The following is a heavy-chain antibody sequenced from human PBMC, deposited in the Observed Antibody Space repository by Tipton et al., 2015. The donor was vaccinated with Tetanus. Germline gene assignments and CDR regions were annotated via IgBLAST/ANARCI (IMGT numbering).Heavy chain of an antibody. J-gene: IGHJ5*02. Sequence: SLRLSCAASGFTFSSYSMNWVRQAPGKGLEWVSSISSSSSYIYYADSVKGRFTISRDNAKNSLYLQMNSLRAEDTAVYYCARTLGRYYYDSSGYFEDFNWFDPWGQGPLVTVSS. CDR1: GFTFSSYS. D-gene: IGHD3-22*01. CDR3: ARTLGRYYYDSSGYFEDFNWFDP. V-gene: IGHV3-21*01. CDR2: ISSSSSYI.